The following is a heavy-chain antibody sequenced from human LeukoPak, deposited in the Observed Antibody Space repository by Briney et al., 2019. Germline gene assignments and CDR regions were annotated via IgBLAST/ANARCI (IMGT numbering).Heavy chain of an antibody. D-gene: IGHD6-19*01. CDR3: AIDRYSSGWYTFDY. CDR1: GFTFSTYS. Sequence: GGSLRLSCAASGFTFSTYSMNWVRQAPGKGLEWVSFISSSSSYIYYAESVKGRFTISRDNARNSLYLQMNSLRGEDTAVYYCAIDRYSSGWYTFDYWGQGTLVTVSS. V-gene: IGHV3-21*04. J-gene: IGHJ4*02. CDR2: ISSSSSYI.